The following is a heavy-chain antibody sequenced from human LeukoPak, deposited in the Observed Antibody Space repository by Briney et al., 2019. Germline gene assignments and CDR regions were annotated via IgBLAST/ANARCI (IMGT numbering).Heavy chain of an antibody. CDR1: GYTFTSYD. Sequence: ASVKVSCKASGYTFTSYDINWVRQATGQGLEWMGWMNPNSGNTGYAQKFQGRVTMTRNTSISTAYMELSSLRSEDTAVYYCARGLHRGVAATPAYWGQGTLVTVSS. D-gene: IGHD2-15*01. V-gene: IGHV1-8*01. CDR3: ARGLHRGVAATPAY. J-gene: IGHJ4*02. CDR2: MNPNSGNT.